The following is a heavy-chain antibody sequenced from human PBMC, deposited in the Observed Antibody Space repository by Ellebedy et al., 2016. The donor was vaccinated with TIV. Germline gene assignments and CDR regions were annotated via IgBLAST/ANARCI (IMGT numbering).Heavy chain of an antibody. D-gene: IGHD2-15*01. V-gene: IGHV2-5*01. CDR3: ARIRVGYCSGGSCLAFNYYYYGMDV. CDR1: GFSLSTSGVG. J-gene: IGHJ6*02. CDR2: IYWNDDK. Sequence: SGPTLVKPTQTLTLTCTFSGFSLSTSGVGVGWIRQPPGKALEWLALIYWNDDKRYSPSLKSRLTITKDTSKNQVVLTMTNMDPVDTATYYCARIRVGYCSGGSCLAFNYYYYGMDVWGQGTTVTVSS.